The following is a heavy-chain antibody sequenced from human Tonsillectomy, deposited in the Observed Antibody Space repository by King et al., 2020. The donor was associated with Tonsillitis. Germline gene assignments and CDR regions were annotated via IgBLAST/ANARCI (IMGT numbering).Heavy chain of an antibody. V-gene: IGHV3-23*04. CDR1: GFIFSSYA. CDR2: ISGSGGST. CDR3: AKDHYGDTAMGDFDY. J-gene: IGHJ4*02. D-gene: IGHD5-18*01. Sequence: VQLVESGGGLVQPGGSLRLSCAASGFIFSSYAMSWVRQAPGKGLVWVSGISGSGGSTYYADSVKGRFTISRDNSKNTLHLQMNSLRAEDTAVYYCAKDHYGDTAMGDFDYWGQGTLVSVSS.